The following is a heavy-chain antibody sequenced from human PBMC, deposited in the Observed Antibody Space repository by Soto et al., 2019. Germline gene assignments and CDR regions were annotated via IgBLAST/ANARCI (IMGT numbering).Heavy chain of an antibody. CDR1: GFTFSSYG. V-gene: IGHV3-33*01. Sequence: QVQLVESGGGVVQPGRSLRLSCAASGFTFSSYGMHWVRQAPGKGLEWVAVIWNDGSNKYYADSVKGRFAISRENSKNTLYMQVKSLRAVDTAVYYCARELDTAMVAVGCAFHIWGQGTMVTVSS. CDR3: ARELDTAMVAVGCAFHI. D-gene: IGHD5-18*01. CDR2: IWNDGSNK. J-gene: IGHJ3*02.